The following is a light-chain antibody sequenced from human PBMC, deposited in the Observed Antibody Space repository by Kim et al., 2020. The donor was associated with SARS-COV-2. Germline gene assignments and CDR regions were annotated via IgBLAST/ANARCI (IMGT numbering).Light chain of an antibody. CDR2: KND. V-gene: IGLV1-40*03. CDR1: GSEIGAGYG. Sequence: PGRGITISCFGAGSEIGAGYGVHWYQQVPGTAPKLLIVKNDNRPSGVPDRFSGFKSGASAYLDISGLQSEDEAYYSCQSSDGALTIFGGGTQLTVL. CDR3: QSSDGALTI. J-gene: IGLJ2*01.